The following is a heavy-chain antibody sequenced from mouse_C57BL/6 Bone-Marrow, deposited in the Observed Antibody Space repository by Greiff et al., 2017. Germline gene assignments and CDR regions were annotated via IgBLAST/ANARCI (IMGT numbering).Heavy chain of an antibody. CDR3: TRRGYDFWFAY. CDR1: GYTFTDYE. Sequence: QVQLKESGAELVRPGASVTLSCKASGYTFTDYEMHWVKQTPVHGLEWIGAIDPETGGTAYNQKFKGKAILTADQSSSTAYMELRSLTSEDSAVYYCTRRGYDFWFAYWGQGTLVTVSA. J-gene: IGHJ3*01. V-gene: IGHV1-15*01. D-gene: IGHD2-2*01. CDR2: IDPETGGT.